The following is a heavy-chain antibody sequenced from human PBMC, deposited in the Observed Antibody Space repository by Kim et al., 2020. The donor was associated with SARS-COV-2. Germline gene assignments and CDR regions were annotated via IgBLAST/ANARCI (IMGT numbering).Heavy chain of an antibody. Sequence: SRVTITVDTSKNQFSLKLSAVTAADTAVYYCARDRDPYDILTGYYGAFDYWGQGTLVTVSS. J-gene: IGHJ4*02. CDR3: ARDRDPYDILTGYYGAFDY. D-gene: IGHD3-9*01. V-gene: IGHV4-59*01.